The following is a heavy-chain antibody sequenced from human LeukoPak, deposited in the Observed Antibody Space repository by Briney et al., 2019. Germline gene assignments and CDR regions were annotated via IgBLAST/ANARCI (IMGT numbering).Heavy chain of an antibody. CDR1: GGTFSSYA. CDR2: IIPIFGTA. J-gene: IGHJ3*02. Sequence: GASVKVSCKASGGTFSSYAISWVRQAPGQGLEWIGGIIPIFGTANYAQKFQGRVTITTDESTSTAYMELSSLRSEDTAVYYCARGGYSSIHDAFDIWGQGTMVTVSS. V-gene: IGHV1-69*05. D-gene: IGHD6-13*01. CDR3: ARGGYSSIHDAFDI.